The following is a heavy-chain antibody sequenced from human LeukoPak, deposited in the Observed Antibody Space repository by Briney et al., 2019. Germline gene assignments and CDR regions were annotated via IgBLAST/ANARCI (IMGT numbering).Heavy chain of an antibody. Sequence: GGSLRLSCAASGFIFNNYGLVWVRQAPGKGLEWVSAISNDGGGTTYADFVKGRSSVSRDNSKNTLFLQMNSLRAEDTALYYCAKGSSGCFFDLWGQGTLVTVSS. V-gene: IGHV3-23*01. CDR2: ISNDGGGT. J-gene: IGHJ4*02. CDR3: AKGSSGCFFDL. CDR1: GFIFNNYG. D-gene: IGHD3-22*01.